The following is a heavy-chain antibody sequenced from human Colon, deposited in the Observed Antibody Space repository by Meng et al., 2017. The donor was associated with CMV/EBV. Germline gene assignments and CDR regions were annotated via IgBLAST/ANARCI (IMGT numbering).Heavy chain of an antibody. V-gene: IGHV1-8*01. Sequence: ASVKVSCKASGYAFTNYNIDWVRQAAGQGLEWMGWMNPNNGKTGYAQRFQGRLALTRDTSTSTAYMEWNSLRSDDTAVYYCARDLAPFYGMDVWGQGTTVTVSS. CDR1: GYAFTNYN. J-gene: IGHJ6*02. CDR3: ARDLAPFYGMDV. CDR2: MNPNNGKT.